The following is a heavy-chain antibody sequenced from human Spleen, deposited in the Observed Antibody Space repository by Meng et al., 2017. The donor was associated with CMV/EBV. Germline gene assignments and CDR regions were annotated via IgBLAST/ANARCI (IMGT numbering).Heavy chain of an antibody. J-gene: IGHJ6*02. D-gene: IGHD2-2*01. CDR2: IDHIGIT. V-gene: IGHV4-34*01. CDR1: GGSLSGYY. CDR3: ARVAGYCSSTSCSYGMDV. Sequence: SETLSLTCAVYGGSLSGYYWSWIRQSPGKGLEWIGEIDHIGITNYNPSLKSRVTISADRSKNQFSVNLSSVTAADTAVYYCARVAGYCSSTSCSYGMDVWGQGTTVTVSS.